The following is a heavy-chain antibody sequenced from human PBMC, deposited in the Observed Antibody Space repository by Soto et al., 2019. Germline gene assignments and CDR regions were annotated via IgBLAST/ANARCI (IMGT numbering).Heavy chain of an antibody. J-gene: IGHJ6*03. Sequence: GGSLRLSCAASGFTFSSYAMSWVRQAPGKGLEWVSAISGSGGSTYYADSAKGRFTISRDNSKNTLYLQMNSMRAEDTAVYYCARVRGVIKYYYYMDVWGKGTTVTVSS. V-gene: IGHV3-23*01. CDR1: GFTFSSYA. CDR3: ARVRGVIKYYYYMDV. CDR2: ISGSGGST. D-gene: IGHD3-10*01.